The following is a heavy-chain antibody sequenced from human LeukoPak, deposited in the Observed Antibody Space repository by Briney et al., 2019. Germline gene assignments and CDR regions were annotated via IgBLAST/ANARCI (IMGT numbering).Heavy chain of an antibody. Sequence: PGGSLRLSCAASGFTFSSYGMHWVRQAPGKGLEWVAVIWYDGSNKYYADSVKGRFTISRDNSKNTLYLQMNSLRAEDTAVYYCARNHVDTAIPDYWGQGTLVTVSS. D-gene: IGHD5-18*01. CDR1: GFTFSSYG. J-gene: IGHJ4*02. CDR2: IWYDGSNK. V-gene: IGHV3-33*01. CDR3: ARNHVDTAIPDY.